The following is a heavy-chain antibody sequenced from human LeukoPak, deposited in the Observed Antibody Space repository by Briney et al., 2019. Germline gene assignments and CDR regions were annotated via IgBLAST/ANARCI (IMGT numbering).Heavy chain of an antibody. CDR1: RGTFSNYV. V-gene: IGHV1-69*05. D-gene: IGHD3-10*01. J-gene: IGHJ3*02. CDR3: ARVATMVRGVIGGAFDI. Sequence: ASVKVSCKAVRGTFSNYVISWVRQAPGQGLEWMGRIIPIFDEAIYAQKFRGRVTITTDESTSTAYMELSSLRSEDTAVYYCARVATMVRGVIGGAFDIWGQGTMVTVSS. CDR2: IIPIFDEA.